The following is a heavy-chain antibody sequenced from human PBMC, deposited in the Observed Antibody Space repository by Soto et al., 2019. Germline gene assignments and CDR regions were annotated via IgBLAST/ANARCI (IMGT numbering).Heavy chain of an antibody. D-gene: IGHD4-17*01. V-gene: IGHV3-30-3*01. Sequence: QVQLVESGGGVVQPGRSLRLSCAASGFTFSSYAMHWVRQAPGKGLEWVAVISYDGSNKYYADSVKGRFTISRDNSKNTLYLQMNSLRAEDTAVYYCARELKVPRDYGDYFDYWGQGTLVTVSS. CDR2: ISYDGSNK. CDR3: ARELKVPRDYGDYFDY. J-gene: IGHJ4*02. CDR1: GFTFSSYA.